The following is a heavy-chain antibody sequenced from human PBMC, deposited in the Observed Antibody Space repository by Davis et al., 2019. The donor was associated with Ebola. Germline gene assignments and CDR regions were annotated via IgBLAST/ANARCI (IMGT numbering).Heavy chain of an antibody. CDR2: MNPNSGNT. CDR3: ARGIVNFDWLSNYYYYYGMDV. CDR1: GGTFSSYA. Sequence: AASVKVSCKASGGTFSSYAISWVRQAPGQGLEWMGWMNPNSGNTGYAQKFQGRVTMTRNTSISTAYMELSSLRSEDTAVYYCARGIVNFDWLSNYYYYYGMDVWGQGTTVTVSS. J-gene: IGHJ6*02. V-gene: IGHV1-8*02. D-gene: IGHD3-9*01.